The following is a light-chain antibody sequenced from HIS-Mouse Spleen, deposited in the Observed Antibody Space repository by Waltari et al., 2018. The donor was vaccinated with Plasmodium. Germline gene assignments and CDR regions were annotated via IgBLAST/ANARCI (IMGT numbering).Light chain of an antibody. CDR2: GAS. V-gene: IGKV3-15*01. J-gene: IGKJ3*01. Sequence: EIVMTQSPATLSLSPGERATLSCRASQSVSSNLAWYHQKPGQAPRLLIYGASTRATGIPARFSGSGSGTEFTLTISSLQSEDFAVYYCQQYSSWSFTFGPGTKVEIK. CDR1: QSVSSN. CDR3: QQYSSWSFT.